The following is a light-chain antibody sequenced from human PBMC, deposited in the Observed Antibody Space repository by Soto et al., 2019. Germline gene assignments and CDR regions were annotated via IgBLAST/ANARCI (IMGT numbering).Light chain of an antibody. J-gene: IGKJ4*02. CDR3: QQYNKWPRT. CDR2: GAS. CDR1: QSVSTK. V-gene: IGKV3-15*01. Sequence: DIVLTQSPATLSLSPGERATLSCRDSQSVSTKLAWYKQKPGQAPRLLICGASTRATGIPARFSGSGCGTECTLTIGSLQSEDFAVYYCQQYNKWPRTFGGGTKVDIK.